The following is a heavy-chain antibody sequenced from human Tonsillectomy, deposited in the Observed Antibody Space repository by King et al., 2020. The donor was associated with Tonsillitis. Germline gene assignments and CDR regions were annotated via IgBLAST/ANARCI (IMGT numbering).Heavy chain of an antibody. CDR1: GFPFSSYW. J-gene: IGHJ6*03. D-gene: IGHD7-27*01. V-gene: IGHV3-7*03. CDR3: ARVGDIATGGYYYSYMDV. CDR2: IQQDGSEK. Sequence: VQLVESGGGLVQPGGSLRLSCAASGFPFSSYWMTWVRQAPGKGLEWVANIQQDGSEKYYVDSVKGRFTISRDNAKNSLYLQMNSLRAEDTAVYYCARVGDIATGGYYYSYMDVWGKGTTVTVSS.